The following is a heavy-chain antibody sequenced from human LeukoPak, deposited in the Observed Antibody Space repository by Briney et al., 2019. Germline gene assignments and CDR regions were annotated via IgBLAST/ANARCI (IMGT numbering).Heavy chain of an antibody. CDR1: GGTFSSYA. V-gene: IGHV1-69*13. CDR2: IIPIFGTA. J-gene: IGHJ6*03. CDR3: ARGQWEYSYASDYYYYYMDV. D-gene: IGHD5-18*01. Sequence: EASVKVSCKASGGTFSSYAISWVRQAPGQGLEWMGGIIPIFGTANYAQKFQGRVTITADESTSTAYMELSSLRSEDTAVYYCARGQWEYSYASDYYYYYMDVWGKGTTLTVSS.